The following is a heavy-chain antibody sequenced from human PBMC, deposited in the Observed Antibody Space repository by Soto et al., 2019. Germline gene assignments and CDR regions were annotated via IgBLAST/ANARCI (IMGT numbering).Heavy chain of an antibody. CDR2: IYYSGST. CDR1: GGSISSGGYY. D-gene: IGHD2-15*01. Sequence: SETLSLTGTVSGGSISSGGYYWSWIRQHPGKGLEWIGYIYYSGSTYYNPSLKSRVTISVDTSKNQFSLKLSSVTAADTAVYYWAGRPLVAPQCFDYWGQGTLVTVSS. J-gene: IGHJ4*02. V-gene: IGHV4-31*03. CDR3: AGRPLVAPQCFDY.